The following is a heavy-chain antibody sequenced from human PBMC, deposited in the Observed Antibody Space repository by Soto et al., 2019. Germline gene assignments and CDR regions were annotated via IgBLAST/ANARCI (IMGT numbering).Heavy chain of an antibody. CDR1: GYSFTGYY. CDR2: INPDSGAT. Sequence: HEHLVQSGAEVKMPGASLKVSCKAPGYSFTGYYIHWVRPAPGQGLEWLGWINPDSGATNYAQNFQGRVTLTSDTSISTASLDLTSLTSDDTAVYYCARGDYGTGGYPFPYFDYWGQGTLVIVSS. J-gene: IGHJ4*02. CDR3: ARGDYGTGGYPFPYFDY. V-gene: IGHV1-2*02. D-gene: IGHD2-8*02.